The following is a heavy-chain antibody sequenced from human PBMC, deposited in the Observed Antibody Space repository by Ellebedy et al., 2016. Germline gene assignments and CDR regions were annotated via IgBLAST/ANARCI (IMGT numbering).Heavy chain of an antibody. CDR1: GYTFTSYD. D-gene: IGHD2-21*01. CDR2: MNPNSGNT. CDR3: ARGIGGDYDSNFFDY. Sequence: ASVKVSCXASGYTFTSYDINWVRQATGQGLEWMGWMNPNSGNTGYAQKFQGRVTMTRNTSISTAYMELSSLRSEDTAVYYCARGIGGDYDSNFFDYWGRGTLVTVSS. V-gene: IGHV1-8*01. J-gene: IGHJ4*02.